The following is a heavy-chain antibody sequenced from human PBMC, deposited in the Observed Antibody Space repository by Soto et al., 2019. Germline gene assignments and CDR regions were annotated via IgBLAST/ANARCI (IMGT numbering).Heavy chain of an antibody. Sequence: PSETLSLTCTVSGGSTSSDNYWSWIRQPPGKGLEWIGHINYSGNTDYNPSLKSRLAISIDTSKNQFSLKLSSVTAADTAVYFCAREGGESSDGLYYFDSWGQGSLVTVSS. D-gene: IGHD3-16*01. CDR3: AREGGESSDGLYYFDS. CDR1: GGSTSSDNY. V-gene: IGHV4-30-4*01. J-gene: IGHJ4*02. CDR2: INYSGNT.